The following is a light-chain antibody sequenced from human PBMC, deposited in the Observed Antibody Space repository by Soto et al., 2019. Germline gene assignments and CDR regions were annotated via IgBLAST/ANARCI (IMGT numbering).Light chain of an antibody. CDR1: QSISTY. J-gene: IGKJ1*01. CDR2: GAS. Sequence: DIQMTQSPCSVSASVGGRVTITCLASQSISTYLSWYQQKPGKVPKLLIYGASSLQTGVPSRFSGSGSGTEFIFTISSLQPEDFATYYCQQYHSSPTWTFGQGTKVDI. V-gene: IGKV1-39*01. CDR3: QQYHSSPTWT.